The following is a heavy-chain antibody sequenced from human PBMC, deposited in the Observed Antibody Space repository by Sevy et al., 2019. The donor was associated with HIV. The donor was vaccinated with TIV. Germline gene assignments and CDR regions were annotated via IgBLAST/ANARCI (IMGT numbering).Heavy chain of an antibody. CDR2: IKQDGSEK. V-gene: IGHV3-7*01. Sequence: GGSLRLSCAASGFTFSSYWMSWVRQAPGKGLEWVANIKQDGSEKYYVDSVKGRFTISRDNAKNSLYLQMNSLRAEDTAVYYCARAVDYYGSGSYSHWYFDLWGRGTLVTVSS. D-gene: IGHD3-10*01. CDR1: GFTFSSYW. J-gene: IGHJ2*01. CDR3: ARAVDYYGSGSYSHWYFDL.